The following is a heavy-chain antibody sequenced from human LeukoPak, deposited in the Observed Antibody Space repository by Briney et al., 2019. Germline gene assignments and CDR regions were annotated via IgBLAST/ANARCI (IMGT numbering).Heavy chain of an antibody. CDR1: GGSFSGYY. J-gene: IGHJ6*03. CDR3: ARGVYDYVWGSYRLGYYYYYMDV. D-gene: IGHD3-16*02. Sequence: PSETLSLTCAVYGGSFSGYYWSWIRQPPGKGLEWIGEINHSVSTNYNPSLKSRVTISVDTSKNQFSLKLSSVTAADTAVYYCARGVYDYVWGSYRLGYYYYYMDVWGKGTTVTVSS. V-gene: IGHV4-34*01. CDR2: INHSVST.